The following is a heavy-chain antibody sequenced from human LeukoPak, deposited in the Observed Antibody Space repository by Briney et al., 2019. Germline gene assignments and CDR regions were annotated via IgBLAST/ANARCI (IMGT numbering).Heavy chain of an antibody. Sequence: GGSLRLSCAASGFTFKSYAMAWVRQAPGKGLEWVSTISSSGGGTFYADSVKGRFTISRDNSKNTLYLQMNSLTVEDTAVYYCAKVMIAFNAFDYWGQGALVTVSS. D-gene: IGHD3-22*01. CDR3: AKVMIAFNAFDY. V-gene: IGHV3-23*01. CDR2: ISSSGGGT. CDR1: GFTFKSYA. J-gene: IGHJ4*02.